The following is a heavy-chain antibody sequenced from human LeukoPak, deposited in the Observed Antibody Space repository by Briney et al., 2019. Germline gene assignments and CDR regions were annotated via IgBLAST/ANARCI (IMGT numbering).Heavy chain of an antibody. CDR1: GGTFSKYT. D-gene: IGHD6-19*01. CDR2: INPNSGGT. CDR3: ARHRAVAGIPYNWFDP. Sequence: ASVKVSCKASGGTFSKYTISWVRQRPGQGLEWMGRINPNSGGTNYAQKFQGRVTMTRDTSISTAYMELSRLRSDDTAVYYCARHRAVAGIPYNWFDPWGQGTLVTVSP. V-gene: IGHV1-2*06. J-gene: IGHJ5*02.